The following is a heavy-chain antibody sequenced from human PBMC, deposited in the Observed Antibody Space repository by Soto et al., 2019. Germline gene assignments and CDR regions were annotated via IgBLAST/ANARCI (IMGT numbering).Heavy chain of an antibody. D-gene: IGHD4-17*01. V-gene: IGHV3-30*03. CDR3: AQRGGGDYGGYYYYGMAV. CDR1: GFTFSSYG. Sequence: QVQLVESVGGVVQPGRSLRLSCAASGFTFSSYGMHWVRQAPGKGLEWVAVISYDGSNKYYADSVKGRFTISRYNSKNTLYLQMNSLRAEDTAVYYCAQRGGGDYGGYYYYGMAVGGQGTTFTVSS. CDR2: ISYDGSNK. J-gene: IGHJ6*02.